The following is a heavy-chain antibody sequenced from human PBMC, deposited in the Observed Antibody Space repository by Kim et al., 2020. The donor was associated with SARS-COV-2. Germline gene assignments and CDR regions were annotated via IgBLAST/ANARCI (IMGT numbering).Heavy chain of an antibody. J-gene: IGHJ4*02. Sequence: SLHPLRSRFPISRDTSKNQFSLKLTSVTTEDTAVYYCARGLLGIPAALDYWGQGALVTVSS. CDR3: ARGLLGIPAALDY. D-gene: IGHD2-2*01. V-gene: IGHV4-59*09.